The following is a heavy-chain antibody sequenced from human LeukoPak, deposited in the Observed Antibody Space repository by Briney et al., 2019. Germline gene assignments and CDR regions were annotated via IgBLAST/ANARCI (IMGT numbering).Heavy chain of an antibody. CDR3: ASSWNYESPSRAGFDY. J-gene: IGHJ4*02. V-gene: IGHV1-24*01. CDR2: FDPEDGET. CDR1: GYTLTELS. Sequence: ASVKVSCKVSGYTLTELSMHWVRQAPGKGLEWMGGFDPEDGETIYAQKFQGRVTMTEDTSTDTAYMELSSLRSEDTAVYYCASSWNYESPSRAGFDYWGQGTLVTVSS. D-gene: IGHD1-7*01.